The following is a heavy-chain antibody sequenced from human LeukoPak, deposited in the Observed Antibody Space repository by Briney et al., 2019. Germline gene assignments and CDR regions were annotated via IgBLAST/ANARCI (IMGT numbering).Heavy chain of an antibody. CDR3: AKGGSSGSYFRY. Sequence: PGGSLRLSCAASGFTFSSFAMSWVRQAPGEGLEWVSAMSGSGGSTYYADSVKGRFTISRDNSKNTLYLQMNSLRAEDTAVYYCAKGGSSGSYFRYWGQGTLVTVSS. CDR2: MSGSGGST. D-gene: IGHD1-26*01. CDR1: GFTFSSFA. V-gene: IGHV3-23*01. J-gene: IGHJ4*02.